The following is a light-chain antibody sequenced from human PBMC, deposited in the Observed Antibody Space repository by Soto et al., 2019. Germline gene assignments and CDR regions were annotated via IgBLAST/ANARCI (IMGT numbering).Light chain of an antibody. J-gene: IGKJ5*01. CDR3: KQYYSYLIT. CDR1: QGISSY. CDR2: AAY. V-gene: IGKV1-8*01. Sequence: AIRMTQSPSSLSASTGDRVTITCRASQGISSYLAWYQQKPGKAPKLLIYAAYTLQSGVQSRFSGSGSGTDFTLTISCLQSEDFATYYCKQYYSYLITFGQGTRLEI.